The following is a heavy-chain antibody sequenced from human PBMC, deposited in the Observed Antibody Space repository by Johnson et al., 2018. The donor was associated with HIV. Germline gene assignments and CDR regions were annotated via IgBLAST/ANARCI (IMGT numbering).Heavy chain of an antibody. Sequence: QVQLVESGGGVVQPGGSLRLSCAASGFTFSSYGMHWVRQAPGKGLEWVAVIWYDGSNKYYADSVKGRFTISRDNSKNTLYLQMNSLRVEDTQMNSLRAEDTAVCYCAKLDLGDNVRGLIGLRWAMWG. CDR1: GFTFSSYG. CDR3: RAEDTAVCYCAKLDLGDNVRGLIGLRWAM. CDR2: IWYDGSNK. D-gene: IGHD3-10*02. V-gene: IGHV3-33*01. J-gene: IGHJ1*01.